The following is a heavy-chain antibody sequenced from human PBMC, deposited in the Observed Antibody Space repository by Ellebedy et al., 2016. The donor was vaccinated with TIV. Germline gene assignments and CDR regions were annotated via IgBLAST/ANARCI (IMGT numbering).Heavy chain of an antibody. CDR2: INSDGSST. CDR3: ARDRYSGSHRRSPLGY. V-gene: IGHV3-74*01. CDR1: GFTFSSYW. D-gene: IGHD1-26*01. J-gene: IGHJ4*02. Sequence: PGGSLRLSCAASGFTFSSYWMHWVRQAPGKGLVWVSRINSDGSSTSYADSVKGRFTISRDNAKNTLYLQMNSLRAEDTAVYYCARDRYSGSHRRSPLGYWGQGTLVTVSS.